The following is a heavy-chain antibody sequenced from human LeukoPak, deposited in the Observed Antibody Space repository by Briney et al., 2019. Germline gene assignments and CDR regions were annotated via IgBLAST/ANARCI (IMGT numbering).Heavy chain of an antibody. Sequence: GGSLRLSCEGSGFSFSSYWMTWVRQSPGKGPEWVANIKQDESERYTVDSVKGRFTISRDNAKNSVYLHMNSLRAEDTALYYCAREAHYYGSGAYYYYMDVWGKGTTVTISS. D-gene: IGHD3-10*01. V-gene: IGHV3-7*01. CDR3: AREAHYYGSGAYYYYMDV. CDR2: IKQDESER. J-gene: IGHJ6*03. CDR1: GFSFSSYW.